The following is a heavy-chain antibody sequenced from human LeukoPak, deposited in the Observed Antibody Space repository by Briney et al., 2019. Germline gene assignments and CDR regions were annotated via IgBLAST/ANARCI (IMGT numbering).Heavy chain of an antibody. CDR3: ARERQQLGFNWFDP. CDR2: IYSSGNT. V-gene: IGHV4-4*07. CDR1: GASISDYY. Sequence: PSETLSLTCSVSGASISDYYWGWVRQPAGKGLEWIGRIYSSGNTNYNPSLKSRVTMSVDTSKNQFSLKLNSVSAADTAVYHCARERQQLGFNWFDPWGQGTLVTVSS. J-gene: IGHJ5*02. D-gene: IGHD6-13*01.